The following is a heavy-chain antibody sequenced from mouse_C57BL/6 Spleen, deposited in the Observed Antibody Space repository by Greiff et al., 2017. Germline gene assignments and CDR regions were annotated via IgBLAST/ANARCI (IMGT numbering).Heavy chain of an antibody. CDR2: IYPRSGNT. CDR1: GYTFTSYG. V-gene: IGHV1-81*01. J-gene: IGHJ3*01. CDR3: ARSDYSNYKFAY. Sequence: QVQLKESGAELARPGASVKLSCKASGYTFTSYGISWVKQRTGQGLEWIGEIYPRSGNTYYNEKFKGKATLTADKSSSTAYMELRSLTSEDSAVYFCARSDYSNYKFAYWGQGTLVTVSA. D-gene: IGHD2-5*01.